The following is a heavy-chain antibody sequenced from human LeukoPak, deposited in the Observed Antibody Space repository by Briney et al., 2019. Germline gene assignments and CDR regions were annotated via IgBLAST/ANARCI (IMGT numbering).Heavy chain of an antibody. CDR2: IIPIFGTA. Sequence: GASVKVSWKASGGTFSSYAISWVRQAPGQGLEWMGGIIPIFGTANYAQKFQGRVTMTRNTSISTAYMELSSLRSEDTAVYYCASAYYYDSSGPEGDAFDIWGQGTMVTVSS. D-gene: IGHD3-22*01. CDR3: ASAYYYDSSGPEGDAFDI. V-gene: IGHV1-69*05. CDR1: GGTFSSYA. J-gene: IGHJ3*02.